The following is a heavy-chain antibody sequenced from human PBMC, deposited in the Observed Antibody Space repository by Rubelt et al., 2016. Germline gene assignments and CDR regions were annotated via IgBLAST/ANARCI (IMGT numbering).Heavy chain of an antibody. CDR3: ARDFPIVGATHFHY. D-gene: IGHD1-26*01. Sequence: QVQLQESGPGLVKPSETLSLTCTVSGYSLGSGYYWGWIRQPPGKGLEWIGSIHYSGSTYYSPSLKSRVTVSVDTSKNQFSLKLASVTAADTGVYYCARDFPIVGATHFHYWGQGTLVTVSS. CDR1: GYSLGSGYY. J-gene: IGHJ4*02. CDR2: IHYSGST. V-gene: IGHV4-38-2*02.